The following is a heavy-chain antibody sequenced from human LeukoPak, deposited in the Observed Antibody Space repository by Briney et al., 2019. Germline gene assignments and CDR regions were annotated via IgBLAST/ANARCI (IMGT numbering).Heavy chain of an antibody. CDR2: IWYDGSNK. CDR3: AREEVATTMFRVSLYYGMDV. J-gene: IGHJ6*02. Sequence: GGSLRLSCAASGFTFSSYGMHWVRQAPGKGLEWVAVIWYDGSNKYYADSVKGRFTISRDNSKNTLYLQMNSLRAEDTAVYYCAREEVATTMFRVSLYYGMDVWGQGTTVTVSS. V-gene: IGHV3-33*08. CDR1: GFTFSSYG. D-gene: IGHD5-12*01.